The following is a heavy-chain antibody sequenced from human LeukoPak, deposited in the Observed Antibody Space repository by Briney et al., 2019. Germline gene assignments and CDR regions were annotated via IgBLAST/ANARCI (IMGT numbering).Heavy chain of an antibody. CDR2: ISNDETNI. CDR3: AKNLYDDSGYYPNDALDV. J-gene: IGHJ3*01. D-gene: IGHD3-22*01. V-gene: IGHV3-30*18. Sequence: GGSLRLSCAASGFKFRTYDMNWVRQAPGKGREWVSIISNDETNIHYVDSVEGRFSISRDNSKNMLYLQMNSLRVEDTAIYYCAKNLYDDSGYYPNDALDVWGRGTVVIVSS. CDR1: GFKFRTYD.